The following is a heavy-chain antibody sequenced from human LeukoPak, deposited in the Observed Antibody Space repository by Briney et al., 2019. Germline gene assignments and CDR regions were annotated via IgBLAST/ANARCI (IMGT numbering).Heavy chain of an antibody. V-gene: IGHV4-61*01. J-gene: IGHJ4*02. D-gene: IGHD3-10*01. CDR3: ASFDARGLNYFDY. CDR1: GGSVSSDSYY. CDR2: SSYSGRT. Sequence: SETLSLTCTVSGGSVSSDSYYCSWIRQPPGKGLEWIGYSSYSGRTNYNPSLKSRVTISVDTSQNQFSLKLGSVTAADTAVYYCASFDARGLNYFDYWGQGTLVTVSS.